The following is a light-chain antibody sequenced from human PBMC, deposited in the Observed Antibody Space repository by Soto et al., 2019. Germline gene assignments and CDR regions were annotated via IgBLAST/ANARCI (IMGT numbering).Light chain of an antibody. CDR3: QQYNSYSLT. V-gene: IGKV1-39*01. CDR2: GAS. J-gene: IGKJ5*01. CDR1: RNINTY. Sequence: DIQMAQSPSSLSASVGDTITITCRASRNINTYLNWYQQKPGKAPKLLIFGASSLQSGVPSRFSGSGSRTDFTLTISSLQPDDFATYYCQQYNSYSLTFGQGTRLEIK.